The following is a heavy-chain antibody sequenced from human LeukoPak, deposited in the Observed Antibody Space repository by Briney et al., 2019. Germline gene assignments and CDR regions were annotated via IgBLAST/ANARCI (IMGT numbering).Heavy chain of an antibody. CDR1: GFTFSNYA. CDR2: INDSGGST. CDR3: AKPAISSRGWYYDY. Sequence: GGSLRLSCAASGFTFSNYAMSWVRQAPGKGLEWVSAINDSGGSTYYADSVKGRFTISRDNSKNTLYLQMNSLRAEDTAVYYCAKPAISSRGWYYDYWGQGTLVTVSS. J-gene: IGHJ4*02. V-gene: IGHV3-23*01. D-gene: IGHD6-19*01.